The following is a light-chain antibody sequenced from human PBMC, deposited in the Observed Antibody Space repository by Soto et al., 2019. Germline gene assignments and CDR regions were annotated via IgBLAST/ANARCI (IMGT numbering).Light chain of an antibody. Sequence: DIQMTQSPFTLSGSVGDRVTITCRASQTISSWLAWYHQKPVKAPKLLIYKASTLKSGVPSRFSGSGSGTEFTLTISSLQPDDFATYYCQHYNSYSEAFGQGTKVDI. CDR1: QTISSW. CDR2: KAS. CDR3: QHYNSYSEA. V-gene: IGKV1-5*03. J-gene: IGKJ1*01.